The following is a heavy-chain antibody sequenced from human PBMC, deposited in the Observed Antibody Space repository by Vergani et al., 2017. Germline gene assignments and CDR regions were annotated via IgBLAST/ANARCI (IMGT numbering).Heavy chain of an antibody. J-gene: IGHJ6*02. CDR2: IESTFDRGTT. V-gene: IGHV3-15*04. CDR1: GFSFRNAW. D-gene: IGHD2-21*01. Sequence: EVQLEESGGGLVLPGRSLRLSCVASGFSFRNAWMNWVRRTPGKGLEWVGRIESTFDRGTTDYAAAVKGRFTISRDDSKNTLFLQMNGLKTEDIGVYYCTTDPRYCGDGSCYWLRDHHYYGMDVWGQGTTVTVSS. CDR3: TTDPRYCGDGSCYWLRDHHYYGMDV.